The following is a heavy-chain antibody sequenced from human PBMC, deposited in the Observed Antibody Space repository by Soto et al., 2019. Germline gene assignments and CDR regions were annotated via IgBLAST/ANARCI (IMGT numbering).Heavy chain of an antibody. Sequence: GGSLRLSCAASGFTFSSYAMSWVRQAPGKGLEWVSAISGSGGSTYYADSVKGRFTISRDNSKNTLYLQMNSLRAEDTAVYYCAKGVRRVGAPKEDAFDIWGQGTMVTVSS. D-gene: IGHD1-26*01. CDR1: GFTFSSYA. J-gene: IGHJ3*02. V-gene: IGHV3-23*01. CDR2: ISGSGGST. CDR3: AKGVRRVGAPKEDAFDI.